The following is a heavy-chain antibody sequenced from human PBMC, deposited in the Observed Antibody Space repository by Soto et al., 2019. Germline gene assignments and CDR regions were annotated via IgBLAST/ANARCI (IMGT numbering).Heavy chain of an antibody. D-gene: IGHD4-4*01. J-gene: IGHJ5*02. CDR2: IIPIIGII. Sequence: QVQLVQSGAEVKKPGSLVKVSCKASGGTFSTYTITWVRQAPGQGLEWMGRIIPIIGIINYAQKFQGRVTISADKSTGTADMELTGLRSDATAVYYCAGDPDSHYNDSHASSYPWGQGTLVTVSS. CDR3: AGDPDSHYNDSHASSYP. V-gene: IGHV1-69*08. CDR1: GGTFSTYT.